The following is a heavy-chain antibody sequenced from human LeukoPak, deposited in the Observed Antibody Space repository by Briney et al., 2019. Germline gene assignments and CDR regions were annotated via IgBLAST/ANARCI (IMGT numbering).Heavy chain of an antibody. Sequence: GGSLRLSCAASGFTFSDYYMSWIHQAPGKGLEWVSYISSSGSTIYYADSVKGRFTISRDNAKNSLYLQMNSLRAEDTAVYYCARELGRITIFGVVESDDYWGQGTLVTVSS. CDR1: GFTFSDYY. V-gene: IGHV3-11*04. D-gene: IGHD3-3*01. CDR2: ISSSGSTI. J-gene: IGHJ4*02. CDR3: ARELGRITIFGVVESDDY.